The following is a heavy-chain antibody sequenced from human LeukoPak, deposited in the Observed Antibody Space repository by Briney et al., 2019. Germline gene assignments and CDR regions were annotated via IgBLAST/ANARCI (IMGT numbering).Heavy chain of an antibody. CDR1: GYTFTNYY. CDR2: INPAGAPT. D-gene: IGHD1-26*01. J-gene: IGHJ4*02. CDR3: AREKSGTYFFDY. Sequence: ASVKVSCKASGYTFTNYYIHWVRQAPGQGLEWMGIINPAGAPTSYEQKFQGRLIMSRDTSTRTVYMELSSLRSEDTAVYYCAREKSGTYFFDYWGQGTLVTVSS. V-gene: IGHV1-46*01.